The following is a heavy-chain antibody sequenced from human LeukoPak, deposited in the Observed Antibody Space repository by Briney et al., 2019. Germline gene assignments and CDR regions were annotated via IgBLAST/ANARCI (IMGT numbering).Heavy chain of an antibody. J-gene: IGHJ4*02. V-gene: IGHV3-30*04. Sequence: QPGRSLRLSCAASGFAFSSYAMHWVRQAPGKGLEWVAVISYDGSNKYYADSVKGRFTISRDNSKNTLYLQMNSLRAEDTAVYYCAREGSPRYFDWLLDTNKGFDYWGQGTPVTVSS. D-gene: IGHD3-9*01. CDR1: GFAFSSYA. CDR3: AREGSPRYFDWLLDTNKGFDY. CDR2: ISYDGSNK.